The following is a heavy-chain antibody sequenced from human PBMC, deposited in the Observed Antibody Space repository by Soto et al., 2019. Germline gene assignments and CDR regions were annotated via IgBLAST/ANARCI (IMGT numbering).Heavy chain of an antibody. Sequence: PGGSLRLSCAASGFTFSSYAMHWVRQAPGKGLEYVSAISSNGGSTYYANSVKGRFTISRDNSKNTLYLQMGSLRAEGMAVYYCARESYRQWLVRGGRDAFDIWGQGTMVTVSS. V-gene: IGHV3-64*01. D-gene: IGHD6-19*01. CDR1: GFTFSSYA. CDR2: ISSNGGST. CDR3: ARESYRQWLVRGGRDAFDI. J-gene: IGHJ3*02.